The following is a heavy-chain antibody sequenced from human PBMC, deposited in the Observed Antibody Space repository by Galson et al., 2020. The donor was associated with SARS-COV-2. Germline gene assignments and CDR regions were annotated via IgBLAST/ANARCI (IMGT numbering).Heavy chain of an antibody. CDR3: ARRSTDNSGYYFDY. Sequence: HGESLKISCKASGYSFSNYWIGWVRQMPGKGLEWMGIIYPGDSDTRYSPSFQGQVTISADKSISTAYLQWSSLKASDTSMYYCARRSTDNSGYYFDYWGQGTLVTVSS. J-gene: IGHJ4*02. CDR2: IYPGDSDT. CDR1: GYSFSNYW. V-gene: IGHV5-51*01. D-gene: IGHD3-22*01.